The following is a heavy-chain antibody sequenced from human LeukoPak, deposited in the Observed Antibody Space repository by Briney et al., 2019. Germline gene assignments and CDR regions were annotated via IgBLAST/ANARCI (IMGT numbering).Heavy chain of an antibody. CDR3: ARAPGILTGYTSHYCYGMDV. CDR1: GGSISSGGYY. D-gene: IGHD3-9*01. J-gene: IGHJ6*02. V-gene: IGHV4-31*03. Sequence: SETLSLTCTVSGGSISSGGYYWSWIRQHPGKGLEWIGYIYYSGSTYYNPSLKSRVTISVDTSKNQFSLKLSSVTAADTAVYYCARAPGILTGYTSHYCYGMDVWGQGTTVTVSS. CDR2: IYYSGST.